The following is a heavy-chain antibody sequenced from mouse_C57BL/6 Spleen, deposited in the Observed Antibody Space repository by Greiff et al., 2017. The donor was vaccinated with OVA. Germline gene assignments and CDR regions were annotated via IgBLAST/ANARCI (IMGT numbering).Heavy chain of an antibody. CDR1: GFTFRSYG. V-gene: IGHV5-6*01. D-gene: IGHD2-4*01. CDR2: ISSGGSYT. CDR3: ARRDYVWVAY. J-gene: IGHJ3*01. Sequence: EVQRLESGGDLVKPGGSLKLSCAASGFTFRSYGLSWVRQTPDKRLEWVATISSGGSYTYSPDSVKGRFTISRDNAKNTLDLQRSSLKSEDTAMDYCARRDYVWVAYWGQGTLVTVSA.